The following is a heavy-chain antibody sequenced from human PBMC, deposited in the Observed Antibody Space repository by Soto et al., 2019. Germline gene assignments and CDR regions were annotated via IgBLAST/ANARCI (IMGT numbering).Heavy chain of an antibody. CDR2: INPSGGST. V-gene: IGHV1-46*01. CDR3: ARGIVVVVAATLPIDY. CDR1: GYTFTSYY. J-gene: IGHJ4*02. D-gene: IGHD2-15*01. Sequence: ASVKVSCKASGYTFTSYYMHWVRQAPGQGLEWMGIINPSGGSTSYAQKFQGRVTMTRDTSTSTVYMELSSLRSEDTAVYYCARGIVVVVAATLPIDYWGQGTLVTVSS.